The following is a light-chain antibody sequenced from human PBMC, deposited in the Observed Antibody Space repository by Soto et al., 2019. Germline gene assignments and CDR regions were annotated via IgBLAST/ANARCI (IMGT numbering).Light chain of an antibody. CDR3: MHGTQWPWT. CDR1: RSLVYSDGDTY. V-gene: IGKV2-30*01. J-gene: IGKJ1*01. Sequence: DVVVSQYPLSLSVTLGQPASISCRASRSLVYSDGDTYLSWFQQRPGQSPRRLIYKVSNRDSGVPDRFNGSGSGTDFTLKISRVEAEDVGLYYCMHGTQWPWTFGQGTKVDIK. CDR2: KVS.